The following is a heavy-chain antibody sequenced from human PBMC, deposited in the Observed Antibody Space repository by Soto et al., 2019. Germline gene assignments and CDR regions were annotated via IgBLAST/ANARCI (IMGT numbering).Heavy chain of an antibody. CDR2: IKSKTDGGTT. Sequence: GGSLRLSCAASGFTFSNAWMNWVRQAPGKGLEWVGRIKSKTDGGTTDYAAPVKGRFTISRDDSKNTLYLQMNSLKTEDTAVNYCTTGPALVGYYYYGMDVWGQGTTVTVSS. CDR1: GFTFSNAW. CDR3: TTGPALVGYYYYGMDV. J-gene: IGHJ6*02. V-gene: IGHV3-15*07. D-gene: IGHD3-9*01.